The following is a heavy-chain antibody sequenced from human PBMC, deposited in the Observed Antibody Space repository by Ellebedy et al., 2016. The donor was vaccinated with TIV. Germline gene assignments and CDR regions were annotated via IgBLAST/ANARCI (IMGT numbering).Heavy chain of an antibody. CDR3: ARGAVLRYFDWLLLPNDY. Sequence: PGGSLRLSCAASGFTFSSYAMHWVRQAPGKGLEWVAVISYDGSNKYYADSVKGRFTISRDNSKNTLYLQMNSLRAEDTAVYYCARGAVLRYFDWLLLPNDYWGQGTLVTVSS. D-gene: IGHD3-9*01. CDR2: ISYDGSNK. V-gene: IGHV3-30-3*01. CDR1: GFTFSSYA. J-gene: IGHJ4*02.